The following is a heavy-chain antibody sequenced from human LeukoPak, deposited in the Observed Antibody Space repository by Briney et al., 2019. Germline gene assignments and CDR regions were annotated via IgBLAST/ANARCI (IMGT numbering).Heavy chain of an antibody. V-gene: IGHV4-34*01. CDR3: ARGVSPVGAAYYFDY. D-gene: IGHD2-15*01. CDR1: GGSFSGYY. Sequence: PSETLSLTCAVYGGSFSGYYWSWIRQPPGKGLEWIGEINHSGSTNYNPSLKSRVTISVDTSKNQFSLKLSSVTAADTAVYYCARGVSPVGAAYYFDYWGQGTLVTVSS. J-gene: IGHJ4*02. CDR2: INHSGST.